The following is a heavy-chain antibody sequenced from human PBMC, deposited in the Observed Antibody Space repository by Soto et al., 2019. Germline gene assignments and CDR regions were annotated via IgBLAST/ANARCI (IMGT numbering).Heavy chain of an antibody. CDR1: GFTFSSYA. CDR2: ISGSGGST. D-gene: IGHD2-15*01. J-gene: IGHJ4*02. Sequence: PGGSLRLSCAASGFTFSSYAMSWVRQAPGKGLEWVSAISGSGGSTYYADYVKGRFTISRDNSKNTLYLQMNSLRAEDTAVYYCAKGPIVVVVAATRPEYDYWGQGTLVTVSS. CDR3: AKGPIVVVVAATRPEYDY. V-gene: IGHV3-23*01.